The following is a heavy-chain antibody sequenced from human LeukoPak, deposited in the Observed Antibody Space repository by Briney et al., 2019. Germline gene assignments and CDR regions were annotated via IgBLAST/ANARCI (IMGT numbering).Heavy chain of an antibody. Sequence: SETLSLTCAVYGGSFSGYYWRWIRQPPGKGLEWIGEINHSGSTNYNPSLKSRVTISVDTSKNQFSLKLSSVTAADTAVYYCARGEIGTERWLQYFDYWGQGTLVTVSS. V-gene: IGHV4-34*01. CDR2: INHSGST. D-gene: IGHD5-24*01. CDR3: ARGEIGTERWLQYFDY. CDR1: GGSFSGYY. J-gene: IGHJ4*02.